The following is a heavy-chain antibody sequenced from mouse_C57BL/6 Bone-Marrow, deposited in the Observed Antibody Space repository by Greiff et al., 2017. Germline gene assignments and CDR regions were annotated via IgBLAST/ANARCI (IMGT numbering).Heavy chain of an antibody. Sequence: EVQGVESGGGLVKPGGSLKLSCAASGFTFSSYAMSWVRQTPEKRLEWVATISDGGSYTYYPDNVKGRFTISRDNANNNLYLQMSHLESEDTAMYYGARYGSSSFAYWGQGTLATVSA. V-gene: IGHV5-4*01. CDR2: ISDGGSYT. D-gene: IGHD1-1*01. CDR1: GFTFSSYA. J-gene: IGHJ3*01. CDR3: ARYGSSSFAY.